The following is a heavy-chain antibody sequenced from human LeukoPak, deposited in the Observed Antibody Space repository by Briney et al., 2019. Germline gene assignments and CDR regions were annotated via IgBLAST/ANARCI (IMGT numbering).Heavy chain of an antibody. Sequence: SETPSLTCAVYGGSFSGYYWSWIRQPPGKGLEWIGEINHSGTTNYNPSLKSRVTISVDTSKNQFSLKLTSVTAADTAVYYCARGPQSRFDYWGQGTLVTVSS. CDR3: ARGPQSRFDY. CDR1: GGSFSGYY. J-gene: IGHJ4*02. CDR2: INHSGTT. V-gene: IGHV4-34*01.